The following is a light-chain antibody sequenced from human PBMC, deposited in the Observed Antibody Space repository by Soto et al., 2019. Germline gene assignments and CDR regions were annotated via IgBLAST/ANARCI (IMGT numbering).Light chain of an antibody. Sequence: EVVMTQSPVTLSVSQGETATLSCLASQTVSRNLAWYQQKPGQAPRLLIYGASTRATGIPARFSGSGSGTDFTFTITGLQSEDSAVYYCLQYNNWALTFGGGTKVDIK. CDR2: GAS. CDR3: LQYNNWALT. CDR1: QTVSRN. J-gene: IGKJ4*01. V-gene: IGKV3-15*01.